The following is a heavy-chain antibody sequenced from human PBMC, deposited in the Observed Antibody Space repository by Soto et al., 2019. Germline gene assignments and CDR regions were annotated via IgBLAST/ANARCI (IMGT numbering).Heavy chain of an antibody. V-gene: IGHV4-34*01. D-gene: IGHD6-13*01. J-gene: IGHJ4*02. CDR2: INHSGST. CDR1: GGSFSGYY. Sequence: SDTLSLTCAVYGGSFSGYYRSWIRQPPGKGLEWIGEINHSGSTNYNPSLKSRVTISVDTSKNQFSLKLSSVTAADTAVYYCATTKNSSSWQIDYWGQGTLVTVS. CDR3: ATTKNSSSWQIDY.